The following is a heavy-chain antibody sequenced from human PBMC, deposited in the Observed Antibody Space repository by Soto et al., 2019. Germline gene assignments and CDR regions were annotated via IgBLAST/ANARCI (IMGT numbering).Heavy chain of an antibody. J-gene: IGHJ4*02. CDR3: ARDSHVGSGWQLTADY. CDR2: IWYDGSNK. Sequence: PGGSLRLSCAESGFTFSSYGMHWVRQAPGKGLEWVAVIWYDGSNKYYAESVKGRFTISRDNSKNTLYLQMNSLRAEDTAVYYCARDSHVGSGWQLTADYWGQGTLVTVSS. D-gene: IGHD6-19*01. CDR1: GFTFSSYG. V-gene: IGHV3-33*01.